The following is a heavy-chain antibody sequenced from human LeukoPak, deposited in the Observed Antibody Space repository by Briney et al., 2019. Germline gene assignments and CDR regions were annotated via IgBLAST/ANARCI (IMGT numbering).Heavy chain of an antibody. D-gene: IGHD3-22*01. CDR1: GGSISSGSYY. Sequence: PSETLSLTCTVSGGSISSGSYYWSWIRQPAGKGLEWIGRIYTSGSTNYNPSLKSRVTISADTSKNQFSLKLSSVTAADTAVYYCARGLYDSSGYYFTYWGQGTLVTVSS. CDR3: ARGLYDSSGYYFTY. J-gene: IGHJ4*02. CDR2: IYTSGST. V-gene: IGHV4-61*02.